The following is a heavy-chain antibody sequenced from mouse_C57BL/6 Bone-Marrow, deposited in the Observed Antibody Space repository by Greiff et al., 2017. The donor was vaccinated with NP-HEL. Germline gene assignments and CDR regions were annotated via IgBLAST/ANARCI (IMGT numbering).Heavy chain of an antibody. CDR3: ARKVLYDGYPFDY. CDR2: IYPGDGDT. CDR1: GYAFSSSW. J-gene: IGHJ2*01. V-gene: IGHV1-82*01. Sequence: VQLQQSGPELVKPGASVKISCKASGYAFSSSWMNWVKQRPGKGLEWIGRIYPGDGDTNYNGKFKGKATLTADKSSSTAYMQLSSLTSEDSAVYFCARKVLYDGYPFDYWGQGTTLTVSS. D-gene: IGHD2-3*01.